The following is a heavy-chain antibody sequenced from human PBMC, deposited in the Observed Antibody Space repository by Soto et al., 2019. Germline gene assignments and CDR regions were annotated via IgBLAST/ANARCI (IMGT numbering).Heavy chain of an antibody. CDR3: ARGGSGAIAARPINYGMDV. V-gene: IGHV1-2*04. D-gene: IGHD6-6*01. Sequence: ASVKVSCKASGYTFTGYYMHWVRQAPGQGLEWMGWINPNSGGTNYAQKFQGWVTMTRDTSISTAYLELSRLRSDDTAGYYCARGGSGAIAARPINYGMDVWGQGTTVTVS. J-gene: IGHJ6*02. CDR1: GYTFTGYY. CDR2: INPNSGGT.